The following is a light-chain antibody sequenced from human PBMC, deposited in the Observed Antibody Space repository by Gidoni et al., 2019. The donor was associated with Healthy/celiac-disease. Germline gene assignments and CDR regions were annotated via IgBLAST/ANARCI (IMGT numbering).Light chain of an antibody. CDR2: GNS. J-gene: IGLJ3*02. V-gene: IGLV1-40*01. CDR1: SSNIGAGYD. Sequence: QSVLTQPPSVSGAPGHRVTISCTGSSSNIGAGYDVHWYQQLPGTAPKLLIYGNSNRPSGVPDRCSGSKSGTSASLAITGLQAEDEADYYCQSYDSSLSRGVFGGGTKLTVL. CDR3: QSYDSSLSRGV.